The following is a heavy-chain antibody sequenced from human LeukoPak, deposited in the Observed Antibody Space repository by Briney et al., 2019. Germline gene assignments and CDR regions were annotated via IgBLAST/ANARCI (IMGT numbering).Heavy chain of an antibody. J-gene: IGHJ6*02. CDR1: GYTFTGYY. CDR3: ARGGDIVVVVAAPPRPDYYYYGMDV. D-gene: IGHD2-15*01. V-gene: IGHV1-2*02. Sequence: ASVKVSCKASGYTFTGYYMHWVRQAPGQGLEWMGWINPNSGGTNYAQKLQGRVTMTTDTSTSTAYMELRSLRSDDTAVYYCARGGDIVVVVAAPPRPDYYYYGMDVWGQGTRVTVSS. CDR2: INPNSGGT.